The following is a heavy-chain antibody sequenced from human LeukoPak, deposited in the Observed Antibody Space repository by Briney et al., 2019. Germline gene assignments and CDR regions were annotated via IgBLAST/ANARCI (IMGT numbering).Heavy chain of an antibody. Sequence: GGSLRLSCAASGFIFSTYGLHWVRQAPGKGLEWVAVIFSDGYTKYYAASVKDRFTISRDNSKNTLYLHMNSLIPGDTGVYYCARASGPFDFWGQGTLPTVSS. CDR3: ARASGPFDF. V-gene: IGHV3-33*01. CDR1: GFIFSTYG. J-gene: IGHJ4*02. D-gene: IGHD3-10*01. CDR2: IFSDGYTK.